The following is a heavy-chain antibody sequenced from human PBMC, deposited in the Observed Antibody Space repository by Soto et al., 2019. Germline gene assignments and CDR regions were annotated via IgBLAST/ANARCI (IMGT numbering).Heavy chain of an antibody. CDR3: ARGEYSSSSGYYYYYYGMDV. D-gene: IGHD6-6*01. CDR1: GYTFTSYC. Sequence: ASVKVSCKASGYTFTSYCISWVLQAPGQGLEWMGWISAYNGNTNYAQKLQGRVTMTTDISTSTAYMELRSLRSDDTAVYYCARGEYSSSSGYYYYYYGMDVWGQGTTVTVSS. J-gene: IGHJ6*02. CDR2: ISAYNGNT. V-gene: IGHV1-18*04.